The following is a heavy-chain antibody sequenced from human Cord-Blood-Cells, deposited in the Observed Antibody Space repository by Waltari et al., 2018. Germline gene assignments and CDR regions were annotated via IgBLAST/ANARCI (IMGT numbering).Heavy chain of an antibody. J-gene: IGHJ6*02. D-gene: IGHD6-13*01. V-gene: IGHV1-69*01. Sequence: QVQLVQSGAEVKKPGSSVKVSCKASGGTFSSYAISWVRQAPGPGLGWMGGIIPIFGTANYAQKFQGRVTITADESTSTAYMELSSLRSEDTAVYYCASGTGIAAAGTENYYYGMDVWGQGTTVTVSS. CDR1: GGTFSSYA. CDR3: ASGTGIAAAGTENYYYGMDV. CDR2: IIPIFGTA.